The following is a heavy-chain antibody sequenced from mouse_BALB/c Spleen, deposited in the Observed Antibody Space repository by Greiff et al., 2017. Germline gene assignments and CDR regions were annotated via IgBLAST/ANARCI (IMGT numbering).Heavy chain of an antibody. Sequence: EVQLVESGPGLVKPSQSLSLTCTVTGYSINSDYAWNWIRQFPGNKLEWMGYISYSGSTSYNPSLKSRISITRDTSKNQFFLQLNSVTTEDTATYYCAREGLSREFAYWGQGTLVTVSA. V-gene: IGHV3-2*02. CDR1: GYSINSDYA. CDR3: AREGLSREFAY. CDR2: ISYSGST. D-gene: IGHD3-3*01. J-gene: IGHJ3*01.